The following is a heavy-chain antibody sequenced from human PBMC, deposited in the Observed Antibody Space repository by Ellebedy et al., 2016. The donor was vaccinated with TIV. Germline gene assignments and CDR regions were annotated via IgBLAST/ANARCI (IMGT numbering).Heavy chain of an antibody. V-gene: IGHV1-69*13. Sequence: ASVKVSCKASGYTFTGYPVNWVRQAPGQGLEWMGGIIPIFGTAKYAQKFQGRVTITADESTSTAYMELSSLRSEDTAVYYCARDRPNILTGYYLGYWGQGTLVTVSS. CDR1: GYTFTGYP. CDR2: IIPIFGTA. D-gene: IGHD3-9*01. J-gene: IGHJ4*02. CDR3: ARDRPNILTGYYLGY.